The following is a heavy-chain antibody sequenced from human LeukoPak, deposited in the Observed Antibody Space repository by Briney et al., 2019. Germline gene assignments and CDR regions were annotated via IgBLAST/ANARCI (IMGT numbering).Heavy chain of an antibody. V-gene: IGHV4-34*01. CDR2: INHSGST. J-gene: IGHJ3*02. CDR3: ASSTADFFDI. D-gene: IGHD3-3*01. Sequence: SETLSLTCAVYGGSFSGYYWSWIRPPPGKGLEWIGEINHSGSTNYNPSLKSRVTISVDTSKSQFSLKLSSVTAADTAVYYCASSTADFFDIWSQGSMVTVS. CDR1: GGSFSGYY.